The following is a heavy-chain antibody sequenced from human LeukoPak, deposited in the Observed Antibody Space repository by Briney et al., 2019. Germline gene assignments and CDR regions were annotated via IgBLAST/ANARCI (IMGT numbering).Heavy chain of an antibody. D-gene: IGHD3-10*01. V-gene: IGHV4-59*08. Sequence: SETLSLTCTVSGGSISSYYWSWIRQPPGKGLEWIGYIYYSGSTNYNPSLKSRVTISVDTSKNQFSLKLSSVTAADTAVYYCARRINRGDAFDIWGQGTMVTVSS. CDR1: GGSISSYY. J-gene: IGHJ3*02. CDR2: IYYSGST. CDR3: ARRINRGDAFDI.